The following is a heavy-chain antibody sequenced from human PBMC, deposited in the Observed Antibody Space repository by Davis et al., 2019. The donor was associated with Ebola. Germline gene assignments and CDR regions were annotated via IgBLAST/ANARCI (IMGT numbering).Heavy chain of an antibody. CDR2: ISAYNGNT. V-gene: IGHV1-18*01. CDR1: GYTFTSYG. J-gene: IGHJ5*02. D-gene: IGHD5-12*01. Sequence: ASVTVSRKASGYTFTSYGISWVRQAPGQGLEWMGWISAYNGNTNYAQKLQGRVTMTTDTSTSTAYMELRSLRSDDTAVYYCAREYPITWFDPWGQGTLVTVSS. CDR3: AREYPITWFDP.